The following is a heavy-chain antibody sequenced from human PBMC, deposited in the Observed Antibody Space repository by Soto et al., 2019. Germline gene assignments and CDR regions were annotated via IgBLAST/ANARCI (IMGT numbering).Heavy chain of an antibody. D-gene: IGHD4-17*01. CDR1: GVTLSSYG. CDR2: ISYDGNDK. J-gene: IGHJ4*02. V-gene: IGHV3-30-3*01. CDR3: ARDLGLTVPKDYLDC. Sequence: QMQLVESGGGVVQPGRSLRLSCVASGVTLSSYGMHWVRQAPGKGLEWVAFISYDGNDKYYADSVKGRFTISRDNSRNLLYLQMTSLRAEDAAVYYCARDLGLTVPKDYLDCWGRGTLVTVSS.